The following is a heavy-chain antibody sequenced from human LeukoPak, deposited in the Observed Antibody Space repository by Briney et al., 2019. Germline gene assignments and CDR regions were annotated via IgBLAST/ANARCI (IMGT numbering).Heavy chain of an antibody. CDR2: ISSSSSTI. J-gene: IGHJ3*02. CDR1: GFTFSSYS. D-gene: IGHD1-1*01. Sequence: GGSLRLSCAASGFTFSSYSMNWVRQAPGKGLEWVSYISSSSSTIYYADSVKGRFTISRDNAKNSLYLQMNSLRAEDTAVYYCARDINSVAFDMWGQGTVVTVPS. V-gene: IGHV3-48*01. CDR3: ARDINSVAFDM.